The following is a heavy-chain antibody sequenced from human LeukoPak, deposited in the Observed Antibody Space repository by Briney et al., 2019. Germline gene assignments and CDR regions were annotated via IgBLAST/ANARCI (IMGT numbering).Heavy chain of an antibody. CDR1: GFTFSDSY. CDR3: ASNPKGDV. J-gene: IGHJ6*04. Sequence: GGSLRLSCAASGFTFSDSYMSWIRQAPGKGLEWVSYISSRGSPIYYADSVKGRFTISRDNAKRSLYLQMDSLRAEDTAVYYCASNPKGDVWGKGTTVTVSS. V-gene: IGHV3-11*01. D-gene: IGHD1-14*01. CDR2: ISSRGSPI.